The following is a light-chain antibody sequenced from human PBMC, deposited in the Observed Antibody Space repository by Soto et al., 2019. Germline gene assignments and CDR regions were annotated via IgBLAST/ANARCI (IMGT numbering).Light chain of an antibody. CDR2: STS. V-gene: IGLV7-43*01. Sequence: QAVVTQEPSLTVSPGGTVTLTCAYSTGAVTSGYYPNWFQQKPGQAPRALIYSTSNQHSWTPARFSGSLLGGKAALTLSGVQPEDEAEYYCLLYYGGVWVFGGGTKVTVL. CDR3: LLYYGGVWV. CDR1: TGAVTSGYY. J-gene: IGLJ3*02.